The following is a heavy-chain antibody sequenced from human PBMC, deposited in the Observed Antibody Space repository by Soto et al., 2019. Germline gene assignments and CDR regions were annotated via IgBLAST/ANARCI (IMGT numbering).Heavy chain of an antibody. D-gene: IGHD1-26*01. V-gene: IGHV1-18*01. CDR1: GYTFTSYG. J-gene: IGHJ3*02. Sequence: EASVKVSCKASGYTFTSYGISWVRQAPGQGLEWMGWISAYNGNTNYAQKLQGRVTMTTDTSTSTAYMELRSLRSDDTAVYYCARDRNSGSRPDAFDIWGQGTMVTVSS. CDR2: ISAYNGNT. CDR3: ARDRNSGSRPDAFDI.